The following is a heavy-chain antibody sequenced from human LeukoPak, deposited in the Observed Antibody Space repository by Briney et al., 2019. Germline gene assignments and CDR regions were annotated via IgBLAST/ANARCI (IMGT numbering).Heavy chain of an antibody. J-gene: IGHJ4*02. D-gene: IGHD3-22*01. V-gene: IGHV3-33*01. CDR2: IWFDGSNK. CDR3: ARATYYYDSSGYYYTYYFDY. Sequence: GRSLRLSCAVSGFTFRNYDMHWVRQAPGKGLEWVAYIWFDGSNKYYADSVKGRFTISRDNSKNTLYLQMNSLRAEDTAVYYCARATYYYDSSGYYYTYYFDYWGQGTLVTVSS. CDR1: GFTFRNYD.